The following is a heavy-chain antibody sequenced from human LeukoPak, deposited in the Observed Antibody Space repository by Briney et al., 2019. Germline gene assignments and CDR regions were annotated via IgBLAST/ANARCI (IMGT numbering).Heavy chain of an antibody. V-gene: IGHV3-23*01. D-gene: IGHD3-22*01. CDR1: GLTFSSYA. CDR3: AKAGPDYYDSSGYYYSFWDFDL. J-gene: IGHJ2*01. Sequence: GGSLRLCCAASGLTFSSYAMSWVRQAPGKGLEWVSAISGRGGSTYYADSVKGRFTISRDNSKNTLYLQMNSLRAEDTAVYYCAKAGPDYYDSSGYYYSFWDFDLWGRGTLVTVSS. CDR2: ISGRGGST.